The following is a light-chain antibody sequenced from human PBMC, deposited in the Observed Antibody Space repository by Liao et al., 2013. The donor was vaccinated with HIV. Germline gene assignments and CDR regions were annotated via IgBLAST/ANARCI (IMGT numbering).Light chain of an antibody. Sequence: SYELTQPPSVSVSPGQTARITCSGDALPNQYAYWYQQKPGQAPVLLIYKDNQRPSSIPERFSGSSSGTTVTLTISGVQAEDEADYYCQSADSKTARVMFGGGTKLTVL. V-gene: IGLV3-25*03. CDR3: QSADSKTARVM. CDR1: ALPNQY. CDR2: KDN. J-gene: IGLJ3*02.